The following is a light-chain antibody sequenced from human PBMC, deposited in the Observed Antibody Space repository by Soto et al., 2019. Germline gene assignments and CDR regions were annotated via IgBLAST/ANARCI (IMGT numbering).Light chain of an antibody. J-gene: IGLJ3*02. Sequence: QSALTQPASVSGSPGQSITISCTGTSNDVGGYNYVSWHQQHPGKAPQLIIYEVSNRPSGVSHRFSGSESGDTASLTISGLQAEDGADYYCSSYTAFSTWVFGGGTKVTVL. CDR1: SNDVGGYNY. CDR3: SSYTAFSTWV. CDR2: EVS. V-gene: IGLV2-14*01.